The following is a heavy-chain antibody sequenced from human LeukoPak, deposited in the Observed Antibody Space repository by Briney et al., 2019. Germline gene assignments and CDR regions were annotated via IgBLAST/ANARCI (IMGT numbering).Heavy chain of an antibody. J-gene: IGHJ3*02. D-gene: IGHD6-13*01. CDR1: GFNSGNYW. CDR2: IKQDGIEA. V-gene: IGHV3-7*01. Sequence: GGSLRLSCAASGFNSGNYWMSWVRQAPGQRLEWLANIKQDGIEAYYLDSVKGRFTISRDSARNSVYLQMNSLRADETAVYFCARFIASPGPDAFDIWGQGTLVTVSS. CDR3: ARFIASPGPDAFDI.